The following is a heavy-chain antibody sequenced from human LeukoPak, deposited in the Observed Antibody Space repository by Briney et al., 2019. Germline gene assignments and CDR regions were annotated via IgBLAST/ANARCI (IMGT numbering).Heavy chain of an antibody. CDR2: IYYSGST. CDR3: ARPHGGYYGSGSYYNEGDY. V-gene: IGHV4-39*01. CDR1: GGSISSSSYY. Sequence: SETLSLTCTVSGGSISSSSYYWGWIRQPPGKGLEWIGSIYYSGSTYYSPSLKSRVTISVDTSKNQFSLKLSSVTAADTAVYYCARPHGGYYGSGSYYNEGDYWGQGTLVTVSS. J-gene: IGHJ4*02. D-gene: IGHD3-10*01.